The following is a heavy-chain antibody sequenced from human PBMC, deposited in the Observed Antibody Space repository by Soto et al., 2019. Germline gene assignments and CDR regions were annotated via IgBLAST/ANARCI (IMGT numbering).Heavy chain of an antibody. CDR3: ARLPLSSRWYEFYFDY. CDR2: IYYRGST. CDR1: GDSISPYY. J-gene: IGHJ4*02. V-gene: IGHV4-59*08. D-gene: IGHD6-19*01. Sequence: SETLSLACTVSGDSISPYYWSWIRQPPGKGLEWIGYIYYRGSTNYNPSLKNRVTISVDTSKNQFSLKLSSVTAADTAVYYCARLPLSSRWYEFYFDYWGQATLVTVSS.